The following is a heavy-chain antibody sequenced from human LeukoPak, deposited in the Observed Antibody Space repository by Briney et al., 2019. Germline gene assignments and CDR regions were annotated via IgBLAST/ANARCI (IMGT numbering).Heavy chain of an antibody. CDR3: ASADYYDSSGYYDY. J-gene: IGHJ4*02. V-gene: IGHV3-74*01. Sequence: GGSLRLSCAASGFTFSSYEMNWVRQAPGKGLVWVSRINSDGSSTSYADSVKGRFTISRDNAKNTLYLQMNSLRAEDTAVYYCASADYYDSSGYYDYWGQGTLVTVSS. CDR1: GFTFSSYE. CDR2: INSDGSST. D-gene: IGHD3-22*01.